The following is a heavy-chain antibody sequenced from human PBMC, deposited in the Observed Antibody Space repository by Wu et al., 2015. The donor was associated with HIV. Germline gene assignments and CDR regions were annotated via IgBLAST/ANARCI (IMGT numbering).Heavy chain of an antibody. CDR1: GDSFSSYA. J-gene: IGHJ4*02. Sequence: QVHLVQSGAEVKKPGYSVKVSCKTSGDSFSSYAITWVRQAPGQGLEWMGRIIPIFGTVNYAQMFQDRVTITADESTTTVYMELRSLRSEDTAIYYCARAYYYDSSGYYDALGSWGQGTLVTVSS. D-gene: IGHD3-22*01. V-gene: IGHV1-69*13. CDR3: ARAYYYDSSGYYDALGS. CDR2: IIPIFGTV.